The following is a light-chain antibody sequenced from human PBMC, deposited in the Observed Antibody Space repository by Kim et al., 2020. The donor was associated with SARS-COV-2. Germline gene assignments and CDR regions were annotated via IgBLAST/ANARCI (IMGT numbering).Light chain of an antibody. CDR1: QSIRSN. J-gene: IGKJ4*01. CDR2: GAS. CDR3: QQYYDWPLT. V-gene: IGKV3-15*01. Sequence: PPSPATLSVSPGEGATLSCRASQSIRSNLAWYQQKAGQAPSLLMHGASTRATGIPARFSGSGSGTEFTLTISSLQSEDFAVYYCQQYYDWPLTFGGGTKLEI.